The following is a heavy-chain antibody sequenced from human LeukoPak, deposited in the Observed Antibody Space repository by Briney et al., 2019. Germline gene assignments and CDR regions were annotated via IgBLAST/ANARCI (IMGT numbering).Heavy chain of an antibody. CDR1: GFTFSSYA. CDR2: ISGSGGST. CDR3: AKWLDSSSWPIFDY. D-gene: IGHD6-13*01. Sequence: GGSLRLSCAASGFTFSSYAMSWVLQAPGKGLEWVSGISGSGGSTDHADAVKGRFTISRDNSKNTLYLQMNSLRAEDTAVYYCAKWLDSSSWPIFDYWGQGSLVTVSS. J-gene: IGHJ4*02. V-gene: IGHV3-23*01.